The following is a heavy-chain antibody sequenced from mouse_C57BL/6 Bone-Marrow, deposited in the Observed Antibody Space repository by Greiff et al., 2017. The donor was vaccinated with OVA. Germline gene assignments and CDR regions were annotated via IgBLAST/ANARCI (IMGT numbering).Heavy chain of an antibody. V-gene: IGHV1-55*01. J-gene: IGHJ1*03. CDR2: IYPGSGST. CDR3: ASPLTTVAYWYFDV. Sequence: VQLQQPGAELVKPGASVKMSCKASGYTFTSYWITWVKQRPGQGLEWIGDIYPGSGSTKYNEKFKSKATLTVDTSSSTAYMQLSSLTSEDSAVYYCASPLTTVAYWYFDVWGTGTTVTVSS. D-gene: IGHD1-1*01. CDR1: GYTFTSYW.